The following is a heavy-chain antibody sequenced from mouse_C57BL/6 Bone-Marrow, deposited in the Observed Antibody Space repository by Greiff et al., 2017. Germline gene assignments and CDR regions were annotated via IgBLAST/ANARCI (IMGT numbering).Heavy chain of an antibody. CDR2: IDPADSYT. CDR3: ARGVLGDY. CDR1: GYTFTSYW. J-gene: IGHJ2*01. D-gene: IGHD4-1*01. Sequence: QVQLQQPGAELVMPGASVKLSCKASGYTFTSYWMHWVKQRPGQGLEWIGEIDPADSYTNYNQKFKGKATLTVDKSSSTAYMQLSSLTSEDSAVYYCARGVLGDYWGWGKALTVSS. V-gene: IGHV1-69*01.